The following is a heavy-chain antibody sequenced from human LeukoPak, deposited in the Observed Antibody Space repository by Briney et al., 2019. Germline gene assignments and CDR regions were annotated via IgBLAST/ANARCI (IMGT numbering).Heavy chain of an antibody. J-gene: IGHJ4*02. D-gene: IGHD2-21*02. Sequence: SETLSLTCTVSGGSISSYYWSWIRQPPGKGLEWIGYIYYSGSTNYNPSLKSRVTISVDTSKNQFSLKLSSVTAADTAVYYCARLPYCGGDCYSGYFDYWGQGTLVTVSS. V-gene: IGHV4-59*08. CDR1: GGSISSYY. CDR2: IYYSGST. CDR3: ARLPYCGGDCYSGYFDY.